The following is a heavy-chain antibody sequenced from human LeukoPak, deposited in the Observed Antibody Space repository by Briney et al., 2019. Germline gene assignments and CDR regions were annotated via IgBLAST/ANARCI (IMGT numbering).Heavy chain of an antibody. Sequence: GGSLRPSCAASGFTFSSYAMSWVRQAPGKGLEWVSPISGSGGSTYYADSVKGRSTISRDNSKITLYLQMNSLRAEDTAVYYCAKLTGYCSGGSCYPIDYWGQGTLVTVSS. CDR3: AKLTGYCSGGSCYPIDY. D-gene: IGHD2-15*01. V-gene: IGHV3-23*01. CDR2: ISGSGGST. J-gene: IGHJ4*02. CDR1: GFTFSSYA.